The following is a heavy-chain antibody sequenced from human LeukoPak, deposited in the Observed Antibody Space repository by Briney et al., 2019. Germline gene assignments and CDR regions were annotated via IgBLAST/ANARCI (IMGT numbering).Heavy chain of an antibody. CDR3: AGGNEDSKLHH. CDR2: IHHSGTI. Sequence: PSQTLSLTCSVSGDSVTSGNYYWSWIRQHPEKGPECIGHIHHSGTIYYNPSLLSRATISVGASKNQFSLRLSSVTAADTALYYCAGGNEDSKLHHWGQGTLVTVSS. V-gene: IGHV4-31*03. J-gene: IGHJ1*01. D-gene: IGHD3-22*01. CDR1: GDSVTSGNYY.